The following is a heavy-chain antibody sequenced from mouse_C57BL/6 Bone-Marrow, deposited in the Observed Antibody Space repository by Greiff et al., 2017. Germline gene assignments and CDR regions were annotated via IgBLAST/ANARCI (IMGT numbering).Heavy chain of an antibody. CDR1: GFTFSSYA. CDR2: ISSGGDYI. D-gene: IGHD2-2*01. Sequence: EVKVVASGEGLVKPGGSLKLSCAASGFTFSSYAMSWVRQTPEKRLEWVAYISSGGDYIYYADTVKGRFTISRDNARNTMYLQMSSLKSEDTAMYDCTREGGYGPPWFAYWGQGTLVTVSA. V-gene: IGHV5-9-1*02. CDR3: TREGGYGPPWFAY. J-gene: IGHJ3*01.